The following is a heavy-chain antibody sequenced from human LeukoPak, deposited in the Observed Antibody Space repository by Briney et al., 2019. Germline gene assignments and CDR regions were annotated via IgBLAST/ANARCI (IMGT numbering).Heavy chain of an antibody. Sequence: GGSLRLSCAASGFTFSAYAMHWVRQAPGKGLEWVAVILYDGTNKYYADSVKGRFTISRDNSQNTLYLQMNSLRGEDTAVYYCARDITVTRFDYWGQGTLVTVSS. J-gene: IGHJ4*02. CDR2: ILYDGTNK. CDR3: ARDITVTRFDY. V-gene: IGHV3-30-3*01. D-gene: IGHD4-17*01. CDR1: GFTFSAYA.